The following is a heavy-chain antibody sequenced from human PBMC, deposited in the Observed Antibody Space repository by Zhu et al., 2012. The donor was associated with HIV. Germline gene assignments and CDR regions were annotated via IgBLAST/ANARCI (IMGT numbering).Heavy chain of an antibody. D-gene: IGHD1-26*01. J-gene: IGHJ5*02. Sequence: QVQLQQWGAGLLKPSETLSLTCAVYGGSFSNYYWSWIRQPPGKGLEWIGEINHSGSTNYNPSLKSRITISVDTSKNQFSLNLSSVTAADTAVYYCARARDSGSYGLDWFDPWGQGTLVTVPS. CDR3: ARARDSGSYGLDWFDP. CDR1: GGSFSNYY. CDR2: INHSGST. V-gene: IGHV4-34*01.